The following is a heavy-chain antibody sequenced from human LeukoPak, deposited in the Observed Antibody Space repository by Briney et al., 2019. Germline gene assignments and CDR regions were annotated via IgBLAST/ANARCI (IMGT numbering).Heavy chain of an antibody. Sequence: ASVKVSCKASGGTFSSYAISWVRQAPGQGLEWMGGIIPIFGTANYAQKFQGRVTITADESTSTAYTELSSLRSDDTAVYYCAAGTPPANRYFDLWGRGTLVTVSS. D-gene: IGHD1-14*01. J-gene: IGHJ2*01. CDR2: IIPIFGTA. V-gene: IGHV1-69*13. CDR3: AAGTPPANRYFDL. CDR1: GGTFSSYA.